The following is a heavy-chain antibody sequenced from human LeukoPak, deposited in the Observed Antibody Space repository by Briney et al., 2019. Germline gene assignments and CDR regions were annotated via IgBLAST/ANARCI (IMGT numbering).Heavy chain of an antibody. CDR2: INHSGST. CDR1: GGSISSYY. J-gene: IGHJ6*02. D-gene: IGHD1-26*01. CDR3: AAGTYYYYGMDV. V-gene: IGHV4-34*01. Sequence: SETLSLTCTVSGGSISSYYWSWIRQPPGKGLEWIGEINHSGSTNYNPSLKSRVTISVDTSKNQFSLKLSSVTAADTAVYYCAAGTYYYYGMDVWGQGTTVTVSS.